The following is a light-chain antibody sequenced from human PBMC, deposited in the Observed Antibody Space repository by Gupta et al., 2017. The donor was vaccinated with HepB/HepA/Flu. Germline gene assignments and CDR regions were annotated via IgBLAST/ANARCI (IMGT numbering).Light chain of an antibody. CDR1: SSNIGAGYD. CDR3: QSYDSSLSAVV. J-gene: IGLJ2*01. CDR2: GNS. V-gene: IGLV1-40*01. Sequence: QSVLTQPPSVSGAPGQRVTNPCTGSSSNIGAGYDVHWYQQLPGTAPKLLIYGNSNRPSGVPDRFSGSKSGTSASLAITGLQAEDEADYYCQSYDSSLSAVVFGGGTKLTVL.